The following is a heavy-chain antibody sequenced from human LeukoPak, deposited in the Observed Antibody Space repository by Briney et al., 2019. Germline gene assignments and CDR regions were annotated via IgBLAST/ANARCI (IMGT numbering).Heavy chain of an antibody. CDR1: GDSFSSNSAA. V-gene: IGHV6-1*01. D-gene: IGHD6-19*01. Sequence: SQTLSLTCAISGDSFSSNSAAWNWIRQSPSRGLEWLGRTYYRSKWYNDYAVSVKSRITINPDTSKNQFSLQLNSVTPEDTAVYYCARSRSGWYPDYYYYYGMDVWGKGTTVTVSS. CDR2: TYYRSKWYN. CDR3: ARSRSGWYPDYYYYYGMDV. J-gene: IGHJ6*04.